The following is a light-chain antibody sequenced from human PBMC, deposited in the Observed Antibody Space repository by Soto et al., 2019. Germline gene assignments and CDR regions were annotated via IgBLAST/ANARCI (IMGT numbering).Light chain of an antibody. CDR1: QSVLYSSNNKNY. J-gene: IGKJ1*01. V-gene: IGKV4-1*01. CDR2: WAS. Sequence: DIVMTQSPDSLAVSLGERATINCKSSQSVLYSSNNKNYLAWYQQKPGQPPKLLIYWASTRESGVPDRFSGSGAGTDFPLPISSLQAEDVAFYYCQQYYSTPQTFGQGTKVEIK. CDR3: QQYYSTPQT.